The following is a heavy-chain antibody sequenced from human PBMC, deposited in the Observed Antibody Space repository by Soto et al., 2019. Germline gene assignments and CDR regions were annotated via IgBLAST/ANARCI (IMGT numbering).Heavy chain of an antibody. CDR3: AKNGDFWSWGMDA. D-gene: IGHD3-3*01. CDR2: ISSHGDTT. J-gene: IGHJ6*02. Sequence: GGSLRLSCEASGFLFSSYAMNWVRQAPGKGLEWVSSISSHGDTTYYADSVKGRFTISRDNSRNTLSLQMNSLRAEDTAVYYCAKNGDFWSWGMDAWGQGTTVTVSS. CDR1: GFLFSSYA. V-gene: IGHV3-23*01.